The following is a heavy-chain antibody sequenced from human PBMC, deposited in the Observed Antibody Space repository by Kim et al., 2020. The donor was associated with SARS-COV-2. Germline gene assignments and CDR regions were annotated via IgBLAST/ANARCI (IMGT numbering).Heavy chain of an antibody. D-gene: IGHD3-10*01. J-gene: IGHJ4*01. CDR2: VNQDGSER. CDR3: AIVSWMYYIH. Sequence: GGSLRLSCAASGFTFISNCMSWVRKAPGKGLEWVANVNQDGSERNYVDSVKGRFTISRDNPKTSLYLKLDSLRAEDTALYYCAIVSWMYYIHWGHGTLVT. CDR1: GFTFISNC. V-gene: IGHV3-7*01.